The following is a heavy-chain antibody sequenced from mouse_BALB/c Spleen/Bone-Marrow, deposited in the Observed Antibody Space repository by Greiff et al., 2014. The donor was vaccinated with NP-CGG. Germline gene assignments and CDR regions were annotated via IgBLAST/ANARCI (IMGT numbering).Heavy chain of an antibody. J-gene: IGHJ2*01. V-gene: IGHV3-8*02. CDR2: ITYSGNT. CDR1: GDSITSGY. CDR3: TRDYYGP. Sequence: EVQLQQSGPSLVKPSQTLSLTCSVTGDSITSGYWNWIRKFPGNKLEYMGYITYSGNTYYNPSLIGRISITRDTSKNQYYLQLNSVTTEDTATYYCTRDYYGPWGQGTTLTVSS. D-gene: IGHD1-2*01.